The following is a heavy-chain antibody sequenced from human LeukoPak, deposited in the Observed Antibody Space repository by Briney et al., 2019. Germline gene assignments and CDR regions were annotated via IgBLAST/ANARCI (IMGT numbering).Heavy chain of an antibody. CDR2: INPNSGGT. Sequence: ASVKVSCKASGYTFTGYYMHWVRQAPGQGLEWMGRINPNSGGTNYAQKFQGRVTMTMDTSISTAYMELSRLRSDDTAVYYCARGNIVATIPFDYWGQGTLVTVSS. J-gene: IGHJ4*02. V-gene: IGHV1-2*06. CDR1: GYTFTGYY. CDR3: ARGNIVATIPFDY. D-gene: IGHD5-12*01.